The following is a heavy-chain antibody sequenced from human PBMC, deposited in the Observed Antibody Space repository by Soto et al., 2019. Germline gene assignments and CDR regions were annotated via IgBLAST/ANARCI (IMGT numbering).Heavy chain of an antibody. J-gene: IGHJ3*02. CDR2: IYSGGST. V-gene: IGHV3-66*01. CDR1: GFTVSSNY. Sequence: GGSLRLSCAASGFTVSSNYMSWVRQAPGKGLEWVSVIYSGGSTYYADSVKGRFTISRDNSKNTLYLQMNSLRAEDTAVYYCARGYCSSTSCLDAFDIWGQGTMVTVSS. CDR3: ARGYCSSTSCLDAFDI. D-gene: IGHD2-2*01.